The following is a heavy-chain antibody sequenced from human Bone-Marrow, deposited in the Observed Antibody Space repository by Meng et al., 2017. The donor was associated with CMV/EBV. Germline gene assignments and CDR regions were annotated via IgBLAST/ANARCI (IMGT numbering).Heavy chain of an antibody. J-gene: IGHJ6*02. CDR2: IYYSGST. V-gene: IGHV4-59*01. CDR3: ARGREYCSSTSCYKGTYYYYYYGMDV. CDR1: GGSISSYY. Sequence: LRLSCTVSGGSISSYYWSWLRQPPGKGLEWIGYIYYSGSTNYNPSLKSRVTISVDTSKNQFSLKLSSVTAADTAVYYCARGREYCSSTSCYKGTYYYYYYGMDVWGQGTTVTVSS. D-gene: IGHD2-2*02.